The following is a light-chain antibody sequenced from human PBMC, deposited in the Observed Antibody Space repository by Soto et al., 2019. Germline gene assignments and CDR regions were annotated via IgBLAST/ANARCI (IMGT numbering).Light chain of an antibody. Sequence: EIVLTQSPATLSLSPGERATLSCRASQSVSTYLAWYQQKPCQAPRLLIYDASNSATGIPARFSGSGSGTDFTLTISSLELEDFAVYYCQHRSNWPRTFGQGTKLEIK. CDR3: QHRSNWPRT. V-gene: IGKV3-11*01. CDR2: DAS. J-gene: IGKJ2*01. CDR1: QSVSTY.